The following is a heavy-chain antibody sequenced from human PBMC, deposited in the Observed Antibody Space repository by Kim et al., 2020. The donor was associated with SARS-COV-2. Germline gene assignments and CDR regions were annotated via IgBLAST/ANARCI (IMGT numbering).Heavy chain of an antibody. D-gene: IGHD2-2*01. CDR3: ARYCSSTSCYGWFDP. Sequence: DAGKRPITISRDNAKNSLDLQMNSLRAEDTAVYYCARYCSSTSCYGWFDPWGQGTLVTVSS. J-gene: IGHJ5*02. V-gene: IGHV3-11*01.